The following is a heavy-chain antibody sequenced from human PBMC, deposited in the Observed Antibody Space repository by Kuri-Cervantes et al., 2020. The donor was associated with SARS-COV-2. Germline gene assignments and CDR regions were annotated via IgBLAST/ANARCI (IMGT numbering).Heavy chain of an antibody. CDR2: INPNSGGT. CDR1: GYTFSGYY. D-gene: IGHD3-10*01. V-gene: IGHV1-2*04. CDR3: ATGMVRGVIQSYYYGMDV. Sequence: ASVKVSCKASGYTFSGYYIHWVRQAPGQGLEWMGWINPNSGGTNYAQKFQGWVTMTRDTSISTAYMELSRLRSDDTAVYYCATGMVRGVIQSYYYGMDVWGQGTTVTVSS. J-gene: IGHJ6*02.